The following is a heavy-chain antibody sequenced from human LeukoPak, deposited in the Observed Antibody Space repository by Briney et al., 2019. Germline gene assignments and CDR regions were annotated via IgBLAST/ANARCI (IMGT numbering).Heavy chain of an antibody. CDR1: GFTFSSYG. V-gene: IGHV3-30*03. CDR3: ARDGTRSKSTHVPDI. J-gene: IGHJ3*02. D-gene: IGHD1-1*01. Sequence: GGSLRLSCAASGFTFSSYGMHWVRQAPGKGLEWVAVISYDGSNKYYADSVKGRFTISRDNSKNTLYLQMNSLRAEDTAVYYCARDGTRSKSTHVPDIWGQGTMVTVSS. CDR2: ISYDGSNK.